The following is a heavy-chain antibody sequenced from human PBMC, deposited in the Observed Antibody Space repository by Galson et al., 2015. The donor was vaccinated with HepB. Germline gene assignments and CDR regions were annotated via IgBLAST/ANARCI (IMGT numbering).Heavy chain of an antibody. Sequence: SLRLSCAVSGFTFSDYDMHWVRQVTGKGLEWVSAIGTGGDTYYPASVKGRFTISRENVKNSLYLQMDSLRAGDTAMYYCVREATYSSSWNDWYFDLWGRGTLVTVSS. J-gene: IGHJ2*01. D-gene: IGHD6-13*01. V-gene: IGHV3-13*01. CDR2: IGTGGDT. CDR3: VREATYSSSWNDWYFDL. CDR1: GFTFSDYD.